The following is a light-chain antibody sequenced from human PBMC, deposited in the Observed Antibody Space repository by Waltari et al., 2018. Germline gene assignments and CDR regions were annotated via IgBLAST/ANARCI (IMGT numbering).Light chain of an antibody. CDR2: EYS. Sequence: NFMLTQPHSVSESPGVTVTISCTRSSGRIAGNFVQWYQQRPGSAPSVVIYEYSQRPSGVPDRFSGSIDSSSTSASLTISGLKTEDEADYYCQSYDSTNHVVFGGGTKLTVL. CDR1: SGRIAGNF. CDR3: QSYDSTNHVV. V-gene: IGLV6-57*04. J-gene: IGLJ2*01.